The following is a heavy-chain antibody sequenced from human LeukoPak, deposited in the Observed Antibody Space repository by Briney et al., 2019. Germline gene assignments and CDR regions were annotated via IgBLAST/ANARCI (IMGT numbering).Heavy chain of an antibody. CDR2: IWYGGSNK. D-gene: IGHD6-6*01. Sequence: GGSLRLSCAASGFTFSSYGMHWVRQAPGKGLEWVAVIWYGGSNKYYADSVKGRFTISRDNSKNTLYLQMNSLRAEDTAVYYCAKGISSSSAWYFDYWGQGTLVTVSS. V-gene: IGHV3-30*02. CDR3: AKGISSSSAWYFDY. CDR1: GFTFSSYG. J-gene: IGHJ4*02.